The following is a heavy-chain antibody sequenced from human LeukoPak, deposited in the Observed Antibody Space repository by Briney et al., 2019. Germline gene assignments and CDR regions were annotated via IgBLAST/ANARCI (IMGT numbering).Heavy chain of an antibody. CDR2: INHSGST. V-gene: IGHV4-34*01. CDR3: ARGIIYGDYYFDY. CDR1: GGSFSGYY. J-gene: IGHJ4*02. D-gene: IGHD4-17*01. Sequence: SETLSLTCAVHGGSFSGYYWSWIRQPPGKGLEWIGEINHSGSTNYNPSLKSRVTISVDTSKNQFSLKLSSVTAADTAVYYCARGIIYGDYYFDYWGQGTLVTVSS.